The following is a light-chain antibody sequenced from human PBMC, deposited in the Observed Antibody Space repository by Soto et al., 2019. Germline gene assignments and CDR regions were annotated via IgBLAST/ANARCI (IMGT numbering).Light chain of an antibody. Sequence: EIVLTQSPGTLSLSPRERATLSCRASQSVSSSSLAWYQQKRGQAPRLLIHGASSRATGIPDRFSGSGSGTDFTLTISRLEPEDFAVYYCQQYGGSPRTFGQGTKVDIK. J-gene: IGKJ1*01. CDR2: GAS. V-gene: IGKV3-20*01. CDR1: QSVSSSS. CDR3: QQYGGSPRT.